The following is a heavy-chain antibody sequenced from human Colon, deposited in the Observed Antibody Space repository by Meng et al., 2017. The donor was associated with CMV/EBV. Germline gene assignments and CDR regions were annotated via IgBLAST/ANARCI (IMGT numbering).Heavy chain of an antibody. CDR2: IKCDGSEK. D-gene: IGHD2-2*01. V-gene: IGHV3-52*01. J-gene: IGHJ4*02. CDR1: GFTFSSSW. Sequence: GESLKISCAASGFTFSSSWMHWVCQAPEKGLEWVADIKCDGSEKYYVDSVKGRLTISRDNAKNSLYLQVNSLRAEDTAVYYCARDRKGYCSSTSCHFDYWGQGTLVTVSS. CDR3: ARDRKGYCSSTSCHFDY.